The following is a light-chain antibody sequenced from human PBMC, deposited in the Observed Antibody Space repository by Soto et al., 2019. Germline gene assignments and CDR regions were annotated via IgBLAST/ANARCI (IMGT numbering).Light chain of an antibody. CDR1: SSNIGSNY. CDR3: AAWDDSLSRSV. V-gene: IGLV1-47*01. J-gene: IGLJ3*02. Sequence: QSVLTQPPSASGTPGQRVTISCSGSSSNIGSNYVYWYQQLPGTAPKLLIYRNNQRPSGVPDRFSGSKSDTSASLAISGLRSEDEADYYCAAWDDSLSRSVFGGGTKLTVL. CDR2: RNN.